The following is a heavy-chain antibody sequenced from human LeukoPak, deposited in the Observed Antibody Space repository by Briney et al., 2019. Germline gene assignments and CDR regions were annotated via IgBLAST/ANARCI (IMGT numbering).Heavy chain of an antibody. J-gene: IGHJ4*02. CDR2: IYYSGST. Sequence: PSETLSLTCIVSGGSISSGDYYWSWIRQPPGKGLEWIGYIYYSGSTYYNPSLKSRVTISVDTSKNQFSLKLSSVTAADTAVYYCARRRPGIISDFDYWGQGTLVTVSS. CDR1: GGSISSGDYY. CDR3: ARRRPGIISDFDY. V-gene: IGHV4-30-4*01. D-gene: IGHD3-10*01.